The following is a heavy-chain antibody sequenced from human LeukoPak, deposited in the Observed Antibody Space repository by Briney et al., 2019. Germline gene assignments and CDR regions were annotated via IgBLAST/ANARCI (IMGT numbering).Heavy chain of an antibody. CDR3: ASFYYYDSSGYSNYYFQH. CDR1: GFTVSSNY. CDR2: IYHSGST. Sequence: PGGSLRLSCAASGFTVSSNYMSWVRQPPGKGLEWIGEIYHSGSTNYNPSLKSRVTISIDKSKNQFSLKLSSVTAADTAVYYCASFYYYDSSGYSNYYFQHWGQGTLVTVSS. J-gene: IGHJ1*01. D-gene: IGHD3-22*01. V-gene: IGHV4-4*02.